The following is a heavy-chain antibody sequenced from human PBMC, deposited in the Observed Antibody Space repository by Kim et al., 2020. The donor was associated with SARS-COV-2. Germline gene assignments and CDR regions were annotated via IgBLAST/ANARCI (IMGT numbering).Heavy chain of an antibody. CDR2: INHSGST. D-gene: IGHD6-13*01. J-gene: IGHJ5*02. CDR3: AGGFYPAAAARKALYNWFDP. Sequence: SETLSLTCAVYGGSFSGYYWSWIRQPPGKGLEWIGEINHSGSTNYNPSLKSRVTISVDTSKNQFSLKLSSVTAADTAVYYCAGGFYPAAAARKALYNWFDPWGQGTLVTVSS. CDR1: GGSFSGYY. V-gene: IGHV4-34*01.